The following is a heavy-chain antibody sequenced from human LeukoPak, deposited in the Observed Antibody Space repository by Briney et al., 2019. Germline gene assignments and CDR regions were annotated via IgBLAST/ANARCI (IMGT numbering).Heavy chain of an antibody. V-gene: IGHV3-23*01. CDR2: ISGSGGST. D-gene: IGHD3-22*01. Sequence: GGSLRLSCAASGFTFSSYAMSWVRQAPGKGLEWVSAISGSGGSTYYADSVKGRFTTSRDNSKNTLYLQMNSLRAEDTAVYYCAKWDYYDSSGYYYFDYWGQGTLVTVPS. J-gene: IGHJ4*02. CDR3: AKWDYYDSSGYYYFDY. CDR1: GFTFSSYA.